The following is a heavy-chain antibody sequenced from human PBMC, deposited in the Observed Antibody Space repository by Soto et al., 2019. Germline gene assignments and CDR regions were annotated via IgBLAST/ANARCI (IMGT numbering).Heavy chain of an antibody. CDR3: AKARLELRPSSFDY. CDR1: GFTFTNYA. Sequence: EVQLLESGGGLVQPGGSLRLSCAASGFTFTNYAMSWVRQAPGKGLEWVAGIVGADSVKGRFYADSVKGRFTISRDNSKNTLSLQMNSLSAEDTAVYYCAKARLELRPSSFDYWGQGTLVTVSS. V-gene: IGHV3-23*01. D-gene: IGHD1-7*01. CDR2: IVGADSVKGR. J-gene: IGHJ4*02.